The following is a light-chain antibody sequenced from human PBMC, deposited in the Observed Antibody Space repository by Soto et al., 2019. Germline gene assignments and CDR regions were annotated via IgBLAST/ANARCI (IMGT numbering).Light chain of an antibody. V-gene: IGKV1-5*01. CDR3: QQYNTYSPERT. CDR1: QSVSRW. J-gene: IGKJ1*01. Sequence: DIQMTQSPSILSASVGDSVTITCRASQSVSRWLAWFQQKPGKAPKLLIYDASSLESGVPSRFSGSGSGTEFTLTISSLQPDDFATYYCQQYNTYSPERTFGQGTKVDIK. CDR2: DAS.